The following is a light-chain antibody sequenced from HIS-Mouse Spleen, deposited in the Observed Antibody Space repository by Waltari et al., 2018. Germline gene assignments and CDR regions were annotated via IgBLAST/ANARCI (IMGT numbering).Light chain of an antibody. CDR1: ALPKKC. CDR2: EDS. Sequence: SYELTQPPSVSVSPGQTARLTCSGDALPKKCASWYQQKSGQAPVLVIYEDSKRPSGITERFSGSSSGTMATLTISGAQVEDEADYYCYSTDSSGNHRVFGGGTKLTVL. J-gene: IGLJ2*01. CDR3: YSTDSSGNHRV. V-gene: IGLV3-10*01.